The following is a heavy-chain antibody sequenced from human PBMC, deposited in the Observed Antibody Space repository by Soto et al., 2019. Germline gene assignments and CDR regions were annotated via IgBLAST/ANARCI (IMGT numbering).Heavy chain of an antibody. CDR3: ARAPTYYYDSSGPKFDY. Sequence: QVQLQESGPGLVKTSQTLSLTCTVSGGSISSGDYYWSWIRQPPGKGLEWIGYIYYSGSTYYNPSLKSRVTISVDTSKNQFSLKLSSVTAADTALYYCARAPTYYYDSSGPKFDYWGQGTLVTVSS. J-gene: IGHJ4*02. CDR1: GGSISSGDYY. V-gene: IGHV4-30-4*01. D-gene: IGHD3-22*01. CDR2: IYYSGST.